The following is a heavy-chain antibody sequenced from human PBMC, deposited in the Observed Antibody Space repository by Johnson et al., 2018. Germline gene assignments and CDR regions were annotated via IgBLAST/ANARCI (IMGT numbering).Heavy chain of an antibody. CDR1: GFTFSSYG. Sequence: QVQLVESGGGVVQPGRSLRLSCAASGFTFSSYGMHWVRQAPGKGLEWVAVIWYDGSNKYYVDSVKGRFTISRDNAKNSLYLQMNSLRAEDTAVYYCARTATVDDYYYYYMGVWGKGTTVTVSS. V-gene: IGHV3-33*01. CDR3: ARTATVDDYYYYYMGV. J-gene: IGHJ6*03. CDR2: IWYDGSNK. D-gene: IGHD4-11*01.